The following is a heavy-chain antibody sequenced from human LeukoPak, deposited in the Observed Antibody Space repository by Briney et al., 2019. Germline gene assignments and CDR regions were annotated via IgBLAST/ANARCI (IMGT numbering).Heavy chain of an antibody. CDR2: ISYDGSNK. D-gene: IGHD3-9*01. V-gene: IGHV3-30*18. Sequence: PGRSLRLSCAASGFTFSSYGMHWVRQAPGKGLEWVAVISYDGSNKYYADSVKGRFTISRDNSKNTLYLQMNSLRAEDTAVHYCAKGHYDILTGSLDYWGQGTLVTVSS. CDR1: GFTFSSYG. CDR3: AKGHYDILTGSLDY. J-gene: IGHJ4*02.